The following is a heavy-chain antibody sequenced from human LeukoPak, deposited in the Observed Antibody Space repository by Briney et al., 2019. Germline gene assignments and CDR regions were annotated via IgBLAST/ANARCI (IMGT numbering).Heavy chain of an antibody. V-gene: IGHV3-23*01. J-gene: IGHJ3*02. Sequence: GGSLRLSCAASGFTFSNYAMSWVRQAPGKGLEWVSAIIGSGGTTYYTNSVKGRFTISRDNSKNTLYLQMNSLRTEDTAVYYCARDYDSIHAFDIWGQGTMVTVSS. D-gene: IGHD5-12*01. CDR3: ARDYDSIHAFDI. CDR1: GFTFSNYA. CDR2: IIGSGGTT.